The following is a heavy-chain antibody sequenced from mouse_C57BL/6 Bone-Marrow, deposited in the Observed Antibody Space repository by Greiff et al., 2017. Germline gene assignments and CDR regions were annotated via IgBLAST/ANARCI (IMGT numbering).Heavy chain of an antibody. CDR2: IYPTSGRT. Sequence: QVQLQQPGAELVKPGASVKMSCKASGYTFTSYWITWVKQRPGQGLEWIGDIYPTSGRTNYNEKFKSKAILTVDTSSNTAYMQLIRQTSEGSAVFYCARSGPLGRSFDYWGQGTTLTVSS. CDR3: ARSGPLGRSFDY. V-gene: IGHV1-55*01. CDR1: GYTFTSYW. J-gene: IGHJ2*01. D-gene: IGHD4-1*01.